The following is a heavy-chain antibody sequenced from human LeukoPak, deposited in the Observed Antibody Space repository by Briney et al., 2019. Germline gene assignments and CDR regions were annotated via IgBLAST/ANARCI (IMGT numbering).Heavy chain of an antibody. V-gene: IGHV1-69*04. D-gene: IGHD3-9*01. CDR3: AREPRDYDILTGYLHPYYFDY. CDR1: GFTFSSYA. Sequence: GGSLRLSCAASGFTFSSYAISWVRQAPGQGLEWMGRIIPILGIANYAQKFQGRVTITADKSTSTAYMELSSLRSEDTAVYYCAREPRDYDILTGYLHPYYFDYWGQGTLVTVSS. CDR2: IIPILGIA. J-gene: IGHJ4*02.